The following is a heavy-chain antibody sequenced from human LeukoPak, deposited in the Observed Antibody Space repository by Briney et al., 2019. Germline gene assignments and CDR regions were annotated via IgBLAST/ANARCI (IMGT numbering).Heavy chain of an antibody. CDR2: IYYSGST. Sequence: TSETLSLTCTVSGGSISSYYWSWIRQPPGKGLEWIGYIYYSGSTNYNPSLKSRVTISVDTSKNQFSLKLSSVTAADTAVYYCARGSGIAAAGTYWGQGILVTVSS. CDR3: ARGSGIAAAGTY. V-gene: IGHV4-59*01. J-gene: IGHJ4*02. D-gene: IGHD6-13*01. CDR1: GGSISSYY.